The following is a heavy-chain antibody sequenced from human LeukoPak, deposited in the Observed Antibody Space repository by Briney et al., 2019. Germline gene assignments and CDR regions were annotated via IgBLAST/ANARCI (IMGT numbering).Heavy chain of an antibody. D-gene: IGHD2-2*01. CDR1: GGSIINSNW. J-gene: IGHJ6*02. Sequence: SSETLSLTCAVSGGSIINSNWWSWVRQPPGKGLEWIGEIDHSGSTSYNPSLKSRVTMSVDRSQNQFSLRLSTVTAADTAVYYCARLATPTSGYQLPWVYYYYGMDVWGQGTTVTVSS. V-gene: IGHV4-4*02. CDR2: IDHSGST. CDR3: ARLATPTSGYQLPWVYYYYGMDV.